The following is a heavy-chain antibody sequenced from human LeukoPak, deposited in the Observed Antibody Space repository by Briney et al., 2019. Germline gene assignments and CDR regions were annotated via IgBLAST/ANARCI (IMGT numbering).Heavy chain of an antibody. J-gene: IGHJ4*02. D-gene: IGHD3-22*01. Sequence: GGSLRLSCAASGFTFSSYAMSWVRQAPGEGLEWVSAISGSGGSTYYADSVKGRFTISRDNSKNTLYLQMNSLRAEDTAVYYCAKDLREYYYDSSYFDYWGQGTLVTVSS. CDR3: AKDLREYYYDSSYFDY. CDR1: GFTFSSYA. CDR2: ISGSGGST. V-gene: IGHV3-23*01.